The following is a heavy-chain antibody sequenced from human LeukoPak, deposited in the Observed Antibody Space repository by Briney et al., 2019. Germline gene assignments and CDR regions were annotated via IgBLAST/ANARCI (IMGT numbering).Heavy chain of an antibody. V-gene: IGHV3-21*01. CDR3: ARDINYYGSGSYFFYYYYMDV. CDR1: GFTFSSYS. CDR2: ISSSSSYI. Sequence: GGSLRLSCAASGFTFSSYSMNWVRHAPGKGLEWVSSISSSSSYIYYAHSVKGRFTISRDNAKNSLYLQMKGLRVEDTAVYYCARDINYYGSGSYFFYYYYMDVWGKGTTVTISS. J-gene: IGHJ6*03. D-gene: IGHD3-10*01.